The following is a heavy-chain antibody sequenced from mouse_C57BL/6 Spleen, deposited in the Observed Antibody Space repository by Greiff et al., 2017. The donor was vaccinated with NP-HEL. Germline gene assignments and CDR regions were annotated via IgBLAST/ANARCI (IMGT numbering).Heavy chain of an antibody. CDR3: TSYYSNYGGAMDY. CDR2: IDPEDGDT. CDR1: GFNIKDYY. J-gene: IGHJ4*01. V-gene: IGHV14-1*01. Sequence: EVQLQQSGAELVRPGASVKLSCTASGFNIKDYYMHWVKQRPEQGLEWIGRIDPEDGDTEYAPKFQGKATMTADTSSNTAYLQLSSLTSEDTAVYYCTSYYSNYGGAMDYWGQGTSVTVSS. D-gene: IGHD2-5*01.